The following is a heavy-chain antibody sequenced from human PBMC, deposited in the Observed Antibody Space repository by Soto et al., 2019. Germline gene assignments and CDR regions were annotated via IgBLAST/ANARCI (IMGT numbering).Heavy chain of an antibody. CDR3: ARGESSSWYLSWFDP. V-gene: IGHV4-30-4*01. D-gene: IGHD6-13*01. Sequence: QVQLQESGPGLVKPSQTLSLTCTVSGGSISSGDYYWSWIRQPPGKGLEWIGYIYYSGSTYYNPSLKSRVTISVDTSKNQFSLKLSSVTAADTAVYYCARGESSSWYLSWFDPWGQGTLVTVSS. J-gene: IGHJ5*02. CDR2: IYYSGST. CDR1: GGSISSGDYY.